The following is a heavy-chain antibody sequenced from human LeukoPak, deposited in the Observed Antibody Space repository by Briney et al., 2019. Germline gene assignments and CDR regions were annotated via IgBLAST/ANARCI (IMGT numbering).Heavy chain of an antibody. CDR1: GGSISSGDYY. CDR2: IYYSGST. D-gene: IGHD3-10*01. J-gene: IGHJ5*02. V-gene: IGHV4-30-4*01. CDR3: ARERYGLLWFGEFVPNWFDP. Sequence: SETLSLTCTASGGSISSGDYYWSWIRQPPGKGLEWIGYIYYSGSTYYNPSFKSRVTISVDTSKNQFSLKLSSVTAADTAVYCCARERYGLLWFGEFVPNWFDPWGQGTLVTVSS.